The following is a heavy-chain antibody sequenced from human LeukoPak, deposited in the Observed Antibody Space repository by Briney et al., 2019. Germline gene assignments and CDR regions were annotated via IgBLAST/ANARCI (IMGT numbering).Heavy chain of an antibody. CDR2: ISSSSTYI. Sequence: GGSLRLSCAASGFTLSSYSMNWVRQAPGKGLEWVSSISSSSTYIYYADSVKGRFTISRDNAKNSLYLQMNSLRAEDTAVYYCASVWFGEEDFWGQGTLVTVSS. CDR1: GFTLSSYS. V-gene: IGHV3-21*01. CDR3: ASVWFGEEDF. D-gene: IGHD3-10*01. J-gene: IGHJ4*02.